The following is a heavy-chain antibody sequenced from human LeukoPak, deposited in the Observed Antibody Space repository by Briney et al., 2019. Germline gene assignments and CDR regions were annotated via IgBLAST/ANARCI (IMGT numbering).Heavy chain of an antibody. D-gene: IGHD3-10*01. Sequence: GGSLRLSCAASGFTFSSYSMNWVRQAPGKGLEWVSSISSSSSYIYYADSVKGRFTISRDNAKNSLYLQMNSLRAEDTAVYYCAKDSGLANYYGSGSYDYWGQGTLVTVSS. V-gene: IGHV3-21*04. J-gene: IGHJ4*02. CDR3: AKDSGLANYYGSGSYDY. CDR2: ISSSSSYI. CDR1: GFTFSSYS.